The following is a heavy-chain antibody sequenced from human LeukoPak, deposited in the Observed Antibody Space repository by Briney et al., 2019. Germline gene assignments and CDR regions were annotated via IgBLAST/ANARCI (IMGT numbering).Heavy chain of an antibody. CDR1: GFTFSSYA. Sequence: GGSLRLSCAASGFTFSSYAMSWVRQAPGKGLEWVSPISSSSSYIYNADSVKGRFNISRDNAKNSLYLQMNSLRAEDTAVYYCARQRYFDYWGQGTLVTVSS. CDR2: ISSSSSYI. CDR3: ARQRYFDY. V-gene: IGHV3-21*01. J-gene: IGHJ4*02.